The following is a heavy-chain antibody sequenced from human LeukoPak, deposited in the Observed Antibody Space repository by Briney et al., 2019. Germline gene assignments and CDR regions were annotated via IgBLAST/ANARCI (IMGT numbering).Heavy chain of an antibody. J-gene: IGHJ4*02. Sequence: PGGSLRLSCAASGFTFSSYWMTWVRQAPGKGLEWVSAISGSGGSIYYADSVKGRFTISRDNSKNTLYLQMNGLRAEDTAVYYCAKGSGISCYSRSDYWGQGTLVTVSS. CDR1: GFTFSSYW. D-gene: IGHD2-15*01. V-gene: IGHV3-23*01. CDR3: AKGSGISCYSRSDY. CDR2: ISGSGGSI.